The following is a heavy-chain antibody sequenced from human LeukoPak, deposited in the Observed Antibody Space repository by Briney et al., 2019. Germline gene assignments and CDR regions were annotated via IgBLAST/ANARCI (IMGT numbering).Heavy chain of an antibody. Sequence: ASVKVSCKASGYTFTSYAMNWVRRAPGQGLEWMGWINTNTGNPTYAQGFTGRFVFSLDTSVSTAYLQISSLKAEDTAVYYCARTRSDIVVVPAAILYYYYGMDVWGQGTTVTVSS. J-gene: IGHJ6*02. CDR3: ARTRSDIVVVPAAILYYYYGMDV. CDR1: GYTFTSYA. V-gene: IGHV7-4-1*02. CDR2: INTNTGNP. D-gene: IGHD2-2*02.